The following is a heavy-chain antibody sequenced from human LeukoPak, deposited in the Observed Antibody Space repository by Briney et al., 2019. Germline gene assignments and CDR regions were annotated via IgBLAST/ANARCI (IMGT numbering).Heavy chain of an antibody. J-gene: IGHJ6*03. D-gene: IGHD2-2*01. Sequence: GGSLRLSCAASGFTFSSYGMPWVRQAPGKGLEWVAFIRYDGSNKYYADSVKGRFTISRDNSKNTLYLQMNSLRAEDTAVYYCAKDQDCSSTSCYGWGYYYYMDVWGKGTTVTVSS. V-gene: IGHV3-30*02. CDR3: AKDQDCSSTSCYGWGYYYYMDV. CDR2: IRYDGSNK. CDR1: GFTFSSYG.